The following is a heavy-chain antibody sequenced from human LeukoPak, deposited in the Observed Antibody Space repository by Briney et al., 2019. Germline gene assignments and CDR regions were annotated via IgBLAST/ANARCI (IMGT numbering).Heavy chain of an antibody. CDR1: GFTFSSYA. J-gene: IGHJ3*02. V-gene: IGHV3-23*01. Sequence: GGSLRLSCAASGFTFSSYAMSWVRQAPGKGLEWVSAISGSGGSTYYADSVKGRFTISRDNSKNSLYLQMNSLRAEDTAVYYCARDRAADDAFDIWGQGTMVTVSS. CDR3: ARDRAADDAFDI. D-gene: IGHD6-25*01. CDR2: ISGSGGST.